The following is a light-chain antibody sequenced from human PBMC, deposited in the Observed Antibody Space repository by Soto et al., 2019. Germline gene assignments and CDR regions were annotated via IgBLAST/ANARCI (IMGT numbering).Light chain of an antibody. CDR1: QSVSSN. CDR3: QQCNNWPRT. Sequence: EIVMTQSPATLSVSPGDRATISCRASQSVSSNLAWYQQKPGQAPRLLIYGASTRATGIPARFSGSGSGTEFTLTISSLQSEDFAVYYCQQCNNWPRTFGQGTKVEIK. CDR2: GAS. V-gene: IGKV3-15*01. J-gene: IGKJ1*01.